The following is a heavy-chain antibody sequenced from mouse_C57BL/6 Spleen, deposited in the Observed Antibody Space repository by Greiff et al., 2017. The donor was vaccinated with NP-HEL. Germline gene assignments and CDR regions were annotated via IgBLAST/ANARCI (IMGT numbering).Heavy chain of an antibody. V-gene: IGHV6-3*01. Sequence: EVKLQESGGGLVQPGGSMKLSCVASGFTFSNYWMNWVRQSPEKGLEWVAQIRLKSDNYATHYAESVKGRFTISRDDSKSSVYLQMNNLRAEDTGIYYCTAGWAYFDYWGQGTTLTVSS. CDR1: GFTFSNYW. CDR3: TAGWAYFDY. D-gene: IGHD1-1*02. J-gene: IGHJ2*01. CDR2: IRLKSDNYAT.